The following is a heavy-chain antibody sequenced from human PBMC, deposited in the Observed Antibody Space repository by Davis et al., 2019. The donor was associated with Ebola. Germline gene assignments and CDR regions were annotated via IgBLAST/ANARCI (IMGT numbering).Heavy chain of an antibody. CDR3: ARDGENYSDLDY. D-gene: IGHD3-10*01. J-gene: IGHJ4*02. CDR2: VKSNSDT. V-gene: IGHV3-23*01. Sequence: SLRLSCPTSGFTFNNYAMTWVRQVPGKGLEWVSVVKSNSDTYYADSVKGRFTISRDNAKNTPFLQMNSLRAEDTAVYYCARDGENYSDLDYWGQGTLVTVSS. CDR1: GFTFNNYA.